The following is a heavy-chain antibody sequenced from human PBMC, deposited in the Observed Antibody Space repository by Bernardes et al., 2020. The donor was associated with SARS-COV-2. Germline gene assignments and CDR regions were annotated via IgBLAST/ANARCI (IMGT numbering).Heavy chain of an antibody. J-gene: IGHJ6*02. D-gene: IGHD3-3*01. CDR2: IYSGGST. V-gene: IGHV3-53*01. CDR3: ARDIDFGVGNPYYYYGMDV. CDR1: GFTVSSNY. Sequence: GGSLRLSCAASGFTVSSNYMSWVRQAPGKGLEWVSVIYSGGSTYYADSVKGRFTISRDNSKNTLYLQMNSLRPEETAVYYWARDIDFGVGNPYYYYGMDVWGQGTTVTVSS.